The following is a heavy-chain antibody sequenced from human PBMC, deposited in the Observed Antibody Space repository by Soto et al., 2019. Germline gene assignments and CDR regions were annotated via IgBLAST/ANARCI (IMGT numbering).Heavy chain of an antibody. CDR2: IIPIFGTA. CDR3: ARKSLGRSSSLDY. D-gene: IGHD6-6*01. J-gene: IGHJ4*02. V-gene: IGHV1-69*13. CDR1: GGTFSSYA. Sequence: SVKVSCKASGGTFSSYAISWVRQAPGQGLEWMGGIIPIFGTANYAQKFQGRVTITADESTSTAYMELSSLRSEDTAVYYCARKSLGRSSSLDYWGQGTLVTVSS.